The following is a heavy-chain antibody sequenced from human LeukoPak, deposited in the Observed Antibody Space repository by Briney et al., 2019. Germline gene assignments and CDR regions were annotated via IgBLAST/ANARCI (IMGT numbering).Heavy chain of an antibody. CDR3: ASIAAAGPPGFDY. D-gene: IGHD6-13*01. CDR1: GGSISGYY. Sequence: PSETLSLTCTVSGGSISGYYWNWIRQPPGKGLEWIGYIYYSGSTKFNPSLKSRVTISVDTSKNQFSLKLSSVTAADTAVYYCASIAAAGPPGFDYWGQGTLVTVSS. J-gene: IGHJ4*02. V-gene: IGHV4-59*08. CDR2: IYYSGST.